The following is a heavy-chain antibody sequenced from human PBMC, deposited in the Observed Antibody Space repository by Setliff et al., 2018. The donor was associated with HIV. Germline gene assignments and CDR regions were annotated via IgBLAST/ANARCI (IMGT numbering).Heavy chain of an antibody. CDR3: ARRKGYCSGPSCLEFSWFDP. CDR1: GFTFSISD. V-gene: IGHV4-39*01. CDR2: IYYSGSA. Sequence: GSLRLSCAASGFTFSISDMHWVRQPPGKGLEWIGSIYYSGSAYYSPSLKSRVTISVDTSKNQFSLKLSSVTAADTAVYYCARRKGYCSGPSCLEFSWFDPWGQGTLVTVSS. J-gene: IGHJ5*02. D-gene: IGHD2-2*01.